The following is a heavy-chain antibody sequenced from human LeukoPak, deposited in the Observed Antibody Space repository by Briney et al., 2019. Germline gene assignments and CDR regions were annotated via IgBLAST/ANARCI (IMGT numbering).Heavy chain of an antibody. Sequence: GGSLRLSCAASGFTFSSYGMHWVRQAPGKGLEWVAFIRYDGSNKYYADSVKGRFTISRGNSKNTLYLQMNSLRADDTAVYYCAKAGAYYDILTGYYPPLYDYYGMDVWGQGTTVTVSS. J-gene: IGHJ6*02. CDR1: GFTFSSYG. V-gene: IGHV3-30*02. CDR3: AKAGAYYDILTGYYPPLYDYYGMDV. CDR2: IRYDGSNK. D-gene: IGHD3-9*01.